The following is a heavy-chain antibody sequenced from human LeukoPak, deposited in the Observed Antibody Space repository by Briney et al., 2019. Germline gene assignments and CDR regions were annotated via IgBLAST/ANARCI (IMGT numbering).Heavy chain of an antibody. D-gene: IGHD5-12*01. CDR2: IYYSGST. CDR3: ARVVAKGYLDY. J-gene: IGHJ4*02. Sequence: PSETLSLTCTVSGGSISGSSYYWGWIRQPPGKGLEWIGSIYYSGSTYYNPSLKSRVTISLDTSRNQFSLKLSSVTAADTAVYYCARVVAKGYLDYWGQGTLVTVSS. CDR1: GGSISGSSYY. V-gene: IGHV4-39*07.